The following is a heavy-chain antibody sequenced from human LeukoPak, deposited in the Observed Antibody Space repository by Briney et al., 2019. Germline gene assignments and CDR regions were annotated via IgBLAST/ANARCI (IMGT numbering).Heavy chain of an antibody. D-gene: IGHD5-18*01. CDR2: INHSGST. Sequence: PSETLSLTCAVYGGSFSGYYWSWIRQPPGKGLEWIGEINHSGSTNYSPSLKSRVTISVDTSKNQFSLKLSSVTAADTAVYYCARLRGYSYGIFDYWGQGTLVTVSS. CDR3: ARLRGYSYGIFDY. J-gene: IGHJ4*02. V-gene: IGHV4-34*01. CDR1: GGSFSGYY.